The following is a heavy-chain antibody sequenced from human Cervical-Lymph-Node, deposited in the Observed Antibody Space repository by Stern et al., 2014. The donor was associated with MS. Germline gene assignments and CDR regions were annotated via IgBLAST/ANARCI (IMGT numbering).Heavy chain of an antibody. Sequence: VQLVQSGAEVKKPGSSVKVSCKASGGTFSRYAFSWVRQAPGQGLEGMGGIIPISAKTNYAQKFEGRFNLSADESTITAYMELSSLRSEDAAVYYCASSYTAWDNPMHFYGMDVWGQGTTVTVSS. D-gene: IGHD1-14*01. J-gene: IGHJ6*02. V-gene: IGHV1-69*01. CDR2: IIPISAKT. CDR1: GGTFSRYA. CDR3: ASSYTAWDNPMHFYGMDV.